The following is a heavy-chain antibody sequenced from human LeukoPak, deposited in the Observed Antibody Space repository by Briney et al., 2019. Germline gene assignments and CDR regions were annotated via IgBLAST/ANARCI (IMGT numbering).Heavy chain of an antibody. V-gene: IGHV3-21*01. CDR3: ARTMATKMADAFDI. Sequence: GGSLRLSCAASGFTFSSYSMTWVRQAPGKGLGWVSSISSSSSYIYYADSVKGRFTISRDNAKNSLYLQMNSLRAEDTAVYYCARTMATKMADAFDIWGQGTMVTVSS. CDR2: ISSSSSYI. CDR1: GFTFSSYS. D-gene: IGHD5-24*01. J-gene: IGHJ3*02.